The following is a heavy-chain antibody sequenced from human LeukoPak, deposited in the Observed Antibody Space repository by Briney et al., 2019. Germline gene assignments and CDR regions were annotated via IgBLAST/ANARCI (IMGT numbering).Heavy chain of an antibody. D-gene: IGHD4-17*01. Sequence: GGSLRLSCAASGFTFSSYAISWVRQAPGKGLEWVSAISGSGGSTYYADSVKGRFTISRDNSKNTLYLQMNSLRAEDTAVYYCAKDALPHDYSDQWFDYWGQGTLVTVSS. J-gene: IGHJ4*02. CDR3: AKDALPHDYSDQWFDY. CDR2: ISGSGGST. CDR1: GFTFSSYA. V-gene: IGHV3-23*01.